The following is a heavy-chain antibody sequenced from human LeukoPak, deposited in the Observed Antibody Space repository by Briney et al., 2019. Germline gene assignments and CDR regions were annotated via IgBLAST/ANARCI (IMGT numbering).Heavy chain of an antibody. CDR1: GGSISSYY. V-gene: IGHV4-59*01. Sequence: SETLSLTCTVSGGSISSYYWSWIRQPPGKGLEWIGYIYYSGSTNYNPSLKSRVTISVDTSKNQFSLKLSSVTAADTAVYYCARFSQCMATINYWGQGTLVTVSS. D-gene: IGHD5-24*01. CDR3: ARFSQCMATINY. CDR2: IYYSGST. J-gene: IGHJ4*02.